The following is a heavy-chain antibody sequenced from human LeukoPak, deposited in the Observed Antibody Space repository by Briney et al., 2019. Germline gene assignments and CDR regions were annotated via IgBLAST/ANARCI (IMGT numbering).Heavy chain of an antibody. V-gene: IGHV4-34*01. CDR2: INHSGST. J-gene: IGHJ4*02. CDR1: GGSFSGYY. CDR3: AIRRKYYDYVWGSYEDY. Sequence: SETLSLTCAVYGGSFSGYYWSWIRQPPGKGLEWIGEINHSGSTNYNPSLKSRVTISVDTSKNQFSLKLSSVTAADTAVYYCAIRRKYYDYVWGSYEDYWGQGTLVTVSS. D-gene: IGHD3-16*01.